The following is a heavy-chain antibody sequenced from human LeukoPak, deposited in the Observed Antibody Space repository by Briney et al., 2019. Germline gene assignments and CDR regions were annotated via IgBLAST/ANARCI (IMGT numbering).Heavy chain of an antibody. D-gene: IGHD1-26*01. J-gene: IGHJ6*02. CDR1: GFTFSSYA. CDR2: ISYDGSNK. Sequence: GGSLRLSCAASGFTFSSYAMHWARQAPGKGLEWVAVISYDGSNKYYADSVKGRFTTSRDNSKNTLYLQMNSLRAEDTAVYYCARETLYPTGTLLYYYGMDVWGQGTTVTVSS. V-gene: IGHV3-30-3*01. CDR3: ARETLYPTGTLLYYYGMDV.